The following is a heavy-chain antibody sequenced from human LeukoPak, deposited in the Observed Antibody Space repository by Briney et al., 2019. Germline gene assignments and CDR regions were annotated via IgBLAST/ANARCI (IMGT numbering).Heavy chain of an antibody. CDR1: EFIFSRFW. D-gene: IGHD4/OR15-4a*01. CDR3: ARRAGAYSHPYGY. CDR2: INQDESAK. V-gene: IGHV3-7*03. J-gene: IGHJ4*02. Sequence: GGSLRLSCAASEFIFSRFWMSWVRQAPGKGLEWVASINQDESAKFYVDSVRGRFTISRDNAKNSLYLQMNSLRADDTAVYYCARRAGAYSHPYGYWGQGTLVTVSS.